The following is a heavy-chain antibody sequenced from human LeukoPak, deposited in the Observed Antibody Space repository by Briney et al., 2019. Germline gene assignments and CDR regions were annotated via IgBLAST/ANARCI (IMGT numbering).Heavy chain of an antibody. D-gene: IGHD3-10*01. CDR3: ARTGYGSGSDDFDF. V-gene: IGHV1-18*01. Sequence: ASVKVSCKTSGYTFTIYGVSLVRQAPGQGLEWMGWISPHNGNRDYAQKFKDRVTMTTDTSTNTVYLELRSLRPDDTDMYYCARTGYGSGSDDFDFWGQGTLVTVSS. CDR1: GYTFTIYG. J-gene: IGHJ4*02. CDR2: ISPHNGNR.